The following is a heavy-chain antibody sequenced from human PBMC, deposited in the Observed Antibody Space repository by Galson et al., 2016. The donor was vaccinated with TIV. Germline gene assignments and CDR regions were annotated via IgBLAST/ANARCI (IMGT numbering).Heavy chain of an antibody. D-gene: IGHD1-26*01. CDR2: INYGGSPK. Sequence: SLRLSCAASGFTLSDYYMTWIRQAPGQGLEWLSFINYGGSPKYDADSMKGRLTTSRDIAKNSIYLDMSSLRAGDTAVYYCARDSGRFYALDVWGQGTTVTVSS. CDR1: GFTLSDYY. J-gene: IGHJ6*02. CDR3: ARDSGRFYALDV. V-gene: IGHV3-11*01.